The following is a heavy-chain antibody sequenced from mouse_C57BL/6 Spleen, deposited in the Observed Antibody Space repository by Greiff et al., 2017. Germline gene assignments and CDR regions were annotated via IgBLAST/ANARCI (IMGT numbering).Heavy chain of an antibody. CDR1: GYTFTDYY. CDR3: ASELEGYFDY. V-gene: IGHV1-76*01. CDR2: IYPGSGNT. D-gene: IGHD4-1*01. J-gene: IGHJ2*01. Sequence: QVQLQQSGAELVRPGASVKLSCKASGYTFTDYYINWVKQRPGQGLEWIARIYPGSGNTYYNEKFKGKATLTAEKSSSTAYMQLSSLTSEDSAVYFCASELEGYFDYWGQGTTRTVSS.